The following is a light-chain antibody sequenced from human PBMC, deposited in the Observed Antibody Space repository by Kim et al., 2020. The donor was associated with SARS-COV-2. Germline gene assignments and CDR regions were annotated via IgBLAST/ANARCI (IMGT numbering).Light chain of an antibody. CDR2: GAS. CDR3: QQYNNWPWT. J-gene: IGKJ1*01. V-gene: IGKV3-15*01. Sequence: EIVMTQSPATLSVSPGERATLSCRADQRIGTYLALYQQKPGQAPRFLISGASTRATGVPARFTGSGSGTEFTLTISNLQSEDFAVYHCQQYNNWPWTFGQGTKVDIK. CDR1: QRIGTY.